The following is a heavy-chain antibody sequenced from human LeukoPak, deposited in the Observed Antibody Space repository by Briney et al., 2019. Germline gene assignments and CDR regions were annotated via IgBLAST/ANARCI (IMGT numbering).Heavy chain of an antibody. V-gene: IGHV3-30*02. CDR2: IRYDGSSK. J-gene: IGHJ4*02. D-gene: IGHD6-6*01. Sequence: QPGGSLRLSCAASGITFSSYGMHWVRQAPDKGLEWVAFIRYDGSSKYYADSVKGRFTISRDNSKNTLYLQMNSLRAEDTAVYYCAREKVLWYSSSSEGLDYWGQGTLVTVSS. CDR1: GITFSSYG. CDR3: AREKVLWYSSSSEGLDY.